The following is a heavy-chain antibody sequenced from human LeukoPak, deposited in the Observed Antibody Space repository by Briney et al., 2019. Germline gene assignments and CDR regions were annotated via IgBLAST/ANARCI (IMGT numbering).Heavy chain of an antibody. CDR2: ISSDGTHK. CDR3: AKALSMTTVGYLQH. V-gene: IGHV3-30*04. D-gene: IGHD4-17*01. Sequence: QPGGSLRLSCAASGFTFSSSAMHWVRQTPGRGLEWVALISSDGTHKYYADSVKGRCTISRDNSQNTLYLQMNGLGTEDTAVYYCAKALSMTTVGYLQHWGQGTLVLVSS. J-gene: IGHJ1*01. CDR1: GFTFSSSA.